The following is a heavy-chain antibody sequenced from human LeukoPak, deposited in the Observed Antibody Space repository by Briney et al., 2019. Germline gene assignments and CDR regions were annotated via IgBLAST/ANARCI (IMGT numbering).Heavy chain of an antibody. D-gene: IGHD2-21*01. V-gene: IGHV3-30*02. J-gene: IGHJ4*02. CDR3: AKDICGGNCYPHGGY. CDR1: GFTFSNYG. Sequence: PGGSLRLSCAASGFTFSNYGMHWVRQAPGKGLEWVAFIPYDGSNKYYADSLQGRLTISRDNSMNTLYLQMSSLRAEDTARYYCAKDICGGNCYPHGGYWGQGTLATVSS. CDR2: IPYDGSNK.